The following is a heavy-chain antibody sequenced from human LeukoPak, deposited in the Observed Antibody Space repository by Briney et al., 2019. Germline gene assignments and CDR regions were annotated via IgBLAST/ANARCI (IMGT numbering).Heavy chain of an antibody. J-gene: IGHJ6*03. CDR3: ARDVRGDQPRDWNFPYYYMDV. Sequence: SVKVSCKASGGTFSSYAISWVRQAPGQGLEWMGRIIPILGIANYAQKFQGRVTITADKSTSTAYMELSSLRSEDTAVYYCARDVRGDQPRDWNFPYYYMDVWGKGTTVTVSS. D-gene: IGHD1-7*01. V-gene: IGHV1-69*04. CDR2: IIPILGIA. CDR1: GGTFSSYA.